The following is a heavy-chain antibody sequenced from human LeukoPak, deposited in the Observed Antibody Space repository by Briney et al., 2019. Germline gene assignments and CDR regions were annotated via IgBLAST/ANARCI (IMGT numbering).Heavy chain of an antibody. CDR3: AAYYYDSSGYYYSFDY. J-gene: IGHJ4*02. CDR1: GGSISSYY. CDR2: IYYSGST. V-gene: IGHV4-59*01. Sequence: SEILSLTCTVSGGSISSYYWSWIRQPPGKGLEWIGYIYYSGSTNYNPSLKSRVTISVDTSKNQFSLKLSSVTAADTAVYYCAAYYYDSSGYYYSFDYWGQGTLVTVSS. D-gene: IGHD3-22*01.